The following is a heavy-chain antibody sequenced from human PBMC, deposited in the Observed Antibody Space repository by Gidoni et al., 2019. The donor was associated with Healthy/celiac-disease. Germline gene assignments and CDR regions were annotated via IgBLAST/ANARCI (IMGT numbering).Heavy chain of an antibody. J-gene: IGHJ2*01. V-gene: IGHV4-59*08. CDR1: GGSISSYY. Sequence: QVQLQESGPGLVKPSETLSLTCTVSGGSISSYYWSWIRQPPGKGLEWIGYIYYSGSTNYNPSLKSRVIISVDTSKNQFSLKLSSVTAADTAVYYCARNLRWWYFDLWGRGTLVTVSS. D-gene: IGHD4-17*01. CDR2: IYYSGST. CDR3: ARNLRWWYFDL.